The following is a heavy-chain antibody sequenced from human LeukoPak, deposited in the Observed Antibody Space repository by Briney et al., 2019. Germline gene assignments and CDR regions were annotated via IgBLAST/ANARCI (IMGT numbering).Heavy chain of an antibody. CDR3: ARLLGRFDILEELDY. D-gene: IGHD3-10*01. CDR1: GGSIRSSTHY. V-gene: IGHV4-39*02. Sequence: PSETLSLTCSVSGGSIRSSTHYWGWIRQPPGKGLEWIGSIYSSGITYYKLSLKSRVTMSVDTSKNNFSLNLTSVTAADTAVYFCARLLGRFDILEELDYWGQGILVTVSS. J-gene: IGHJ4*02. CDR2: IYSSGIT.